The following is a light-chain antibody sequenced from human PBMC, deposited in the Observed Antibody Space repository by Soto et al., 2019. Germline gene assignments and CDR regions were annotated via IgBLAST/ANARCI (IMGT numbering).Light chain of an antibody. J-gene: IGKJ2*01. CDR1: QTVSNNY. V-gene: IGKV3-20*01. Sequence: EVVLTQSPGTLSLSPGERATLSCRASQTVSNNYLAWYQQKPGQAPRLLIFGSSDRATGIPDRFSGSGSGTPFTLTSRSLEPEDFAVYYGQQYGSAPPSTFGQGTKLEIK. CDR2: GSS. CDR3: QQYGSAPPST.